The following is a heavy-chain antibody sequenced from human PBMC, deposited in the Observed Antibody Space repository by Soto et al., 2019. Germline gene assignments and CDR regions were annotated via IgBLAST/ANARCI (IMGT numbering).Heavy chain of an antibody. Sequence: PWGSLRLSCAASGFTVSSNYMSWVRQAPGKGLEWVSVIYSCGSTYYADSVKGRFTISRDNSKNTLYLQMNSLRAEDTAVYYCARTTYYYDSSGYYGHCWGENYYYYYGMDVWGQGTTVTVSS. CDR1: GFTVSSNY. J-gene: IGHJ6*02. V-gene: IGHV3-66*03. D-gene: IGHD3-22*01. CDR2: IYSCGST. CDR3: ARTTYYYDSSGYYGHCWGENYYYYYGMDV.